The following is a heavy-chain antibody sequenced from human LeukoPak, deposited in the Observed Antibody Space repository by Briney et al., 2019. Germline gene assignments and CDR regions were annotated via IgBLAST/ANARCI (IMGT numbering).Heavy chain of an antibody. D-gene: IGHD2-2*01. CDR3: ARVLSIVVVPGATFWFDP. CDR1: GFTFSTYN. CDR2: VNHSGST. V-gene: IGHV4-34*01. J-gene: IGHJ5*02. Sequence: GSLRLSCAASGFTFSTYNMNWVRQAPGKGLEWIGDVNHSGSTNYNPSLKSRVTISVDTSKNQFSLKLSSVTAADTAVYHCARVLSIVVVPGATFWFDPWGQGTLVTVSS.